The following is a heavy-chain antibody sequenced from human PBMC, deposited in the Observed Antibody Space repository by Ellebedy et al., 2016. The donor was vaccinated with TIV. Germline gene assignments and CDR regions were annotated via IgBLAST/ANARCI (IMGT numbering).Heavy chain of an antibody. Sequence: GGSLRLSCAASGFSFSSYGMHWVRQAPGKGLEWVAVISDDGSNKNYADYVKGRFSISRDTSKNTLYLQMNSLGAEDTAVYYCARDTCSSSCPGYDYYYGMDVWGQGTTVTVSS. J-gene: IGHJ6*02. V-gene: IGHV3-30*03. CDR1: GFSFSSYG. D-gene: IGHD2-2*01. CDR3: ARDTCSSSCPGYDYYYGMDV. CDR2: ISDDGSNK.